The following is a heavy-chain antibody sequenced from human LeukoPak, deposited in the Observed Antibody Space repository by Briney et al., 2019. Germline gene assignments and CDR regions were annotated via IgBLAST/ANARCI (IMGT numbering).Heavy chain of an antibody. CDR3: TAGLGKTDDDS. CDR1: GFNFNDAW. D-gene: IGHD4-11*01. J-gene: IGHJ4*02. CDR2: VRTTAEGETT. V-gene: IGHV3-15*01. Sequence: GGSLRLSCEGSGFNFNDAWMSWIRQAPGKGLEWVGRVRTTAEGETTDYAAPVRGRFIISRDDSKNMVFLQMNRLETEDTAIYYCTAGLGKTDDDSWGQGTLVTVSS.